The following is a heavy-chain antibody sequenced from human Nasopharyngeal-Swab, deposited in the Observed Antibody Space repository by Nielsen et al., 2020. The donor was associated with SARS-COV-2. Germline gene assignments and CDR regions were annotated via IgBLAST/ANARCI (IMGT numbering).Heavy chain of an antibody. CDR1: GFTFSSYW. J-gene: IGHJ6*03. CDR3: ARHSSSVAYYYYYMDV. D-gene: IGHD6-6*01. CDR2: ISSAGSYI. V-gene: IGHV3-21*01. Sequence: GESLKISCAASGFTFSSYWMSWVRQAPGKGLEWVSSISSAGSYIYYADSVKGRFTISRDNAKNSLYLQVNSLRAEDTAVYFCARHSSSVAYYYYYMDVWGEGTTVTVSS.